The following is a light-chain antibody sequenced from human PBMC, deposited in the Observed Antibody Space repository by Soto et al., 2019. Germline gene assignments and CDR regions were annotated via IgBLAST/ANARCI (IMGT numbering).Light chain of an antibody. CDR3: QQSYSTPHT. CDR2: AAS. CDR1: QSISSY. Sequence: DIQMTHSPSSLSASVGDRVTITFRASQSISSYLNWYQQKPGKAPKLLIYAASSLQSGVPSRFSGSGTGTDFTLTISSLQPEDFATYYCQQSYSTPHTFGQGTRLEIK. J-gene: IGKJ5*01. V-gene: IGKV1-39*01.